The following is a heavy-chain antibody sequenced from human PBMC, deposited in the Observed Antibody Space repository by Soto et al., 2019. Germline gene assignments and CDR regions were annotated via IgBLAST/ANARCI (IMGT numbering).Heavy chain of an antibody. CDR3: ARDGPAAAYPFDS. D-gene: IGHD6-13*01. CDR2: VNDSGST. CDR1: GGSFSGYY. Sequence: KTSETLSLTCAVYGGSFSGYYWSWLRQPPGKGLEWIGGVNDSGSTNYNPSLKSRVTMLVDTSKNQFSLRVTSVTAADTAVYYCARDGPAAAYPFDSWGQGTLVTVSS. J-gene: IGHJ4*02. V-gene: IGHV4-34*01.